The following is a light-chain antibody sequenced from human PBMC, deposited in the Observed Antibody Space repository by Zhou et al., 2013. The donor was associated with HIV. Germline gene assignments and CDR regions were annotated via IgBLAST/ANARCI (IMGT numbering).Light chain of an antibody. V-gene: IGKV3-20*01. J-gene: IGKJ3*01. CDR1: QSVYSSY. Sequence: EIVLTQSPGTLSLSPGERAALSCRASQSVYSSYVAWYQHKPGQAPRLVIYNASKRATGIPERFSGSGSGTDFTLTISRLEPEDFAVYYCELHGSSPPFTFGPGTKVNMK. CDR3: ELHGSSPPFT. CDR2: NAS.